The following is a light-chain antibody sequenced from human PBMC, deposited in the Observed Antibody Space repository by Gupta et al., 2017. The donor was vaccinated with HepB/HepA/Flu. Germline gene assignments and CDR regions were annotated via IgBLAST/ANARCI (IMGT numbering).Light chain of an antibody. CDR1: SANNGSNY. CDR2: RNN. V-gene: IGLV1-47*01. CDR3: APGDDSPCGCV. J-gene: IGLJ3*02. Sequence: VLTQPPSASGTPGQRVTISSSGSSANNGSNYVFWYQQHPGTAPQLLLYRNNKRRSGVPDRFSGAKSATSASLAISGLRAEAEAAYYCAPGDDSPCGCVFGGGTKLTVL.